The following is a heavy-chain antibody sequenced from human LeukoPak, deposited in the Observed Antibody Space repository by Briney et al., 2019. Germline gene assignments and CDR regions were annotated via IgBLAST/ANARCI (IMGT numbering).Heavy chain of an antibody. CDR3: ARSGDDGSGSYYAHYYYYYMDV. J-gene: IGHJ6*03. D-gene: IGHD3-10*01. V-gene: IGHV3-23*01. Sequence: GGSLRLSCAASGFAFSTFAMIWVRQPPGKGLEWVSSIFPSGGEIHYADSVRGRFTISRDNSKSTLSLQMNSLRAEDTAIYYCARSGDDGSGSYYAHYYYYYMDVWGKGTTVTISS. CDR1: GFAFSTFA. CDR2: IFPSGGEI.